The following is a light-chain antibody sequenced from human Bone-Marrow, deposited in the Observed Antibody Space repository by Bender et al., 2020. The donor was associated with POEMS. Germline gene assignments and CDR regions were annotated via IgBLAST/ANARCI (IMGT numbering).Light chain of an antibody. CDR2: EGS. J-gene: IGLJ3*02. CDR1: SSDVGGYKY. V-gene: IGLV2-8*01. CDR3: SAWDDSLSGWV. Sequence: QSALTQPPSASGSPGQSVTISSTGTSSDVGGYKYVSWYQQHPGKAPNVIIYEGSERPSGVSHRFSATKSGNTASLTISGLQAEDEAHYYCSAWDDSLSGWVFGGGTKLTVL.